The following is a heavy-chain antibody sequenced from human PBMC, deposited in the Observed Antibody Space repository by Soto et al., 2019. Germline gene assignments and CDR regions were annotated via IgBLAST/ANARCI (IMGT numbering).Heavy chain of an antibody. J-gene: IGHJ6*03. CDR1: GYNFNRYW. D-gene: IGHD6-6*01. Sequence: PGESLKISCKGSGYNFNRYWIGWVRQMPGKGLEWMGVIYPGDSDTRYSPSLQGQVTISADKSSSAAYLQWSSLQASDTATYYCARHLAARQKNYYYYYMDGWGKGTTVTVSS. CDR2: IYPGDSDT. V-gene: IGHV5-51*01. CDR3: ARHLAARQKNYYYYYMDG.